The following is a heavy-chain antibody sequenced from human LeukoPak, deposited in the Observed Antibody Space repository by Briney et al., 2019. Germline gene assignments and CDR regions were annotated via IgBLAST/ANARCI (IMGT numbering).Heavy chain of an antibody. CDR1: GYTFTCYY. D-gene: IGHD2-2*01. CDR3: ARRPGRSSSLPYGMFL. V-gene: IGHV1-2*02. CDR2: IGSNSGGT. J-gene: IGHJ6*02. Sequence: ASVKVSCKASGYTFTCYYIHWVRQAPGQGLEWMGWIGSNSGGTRYAQKFQDRVTMTRDTSISTAYMELNSLRSDDTAVYYCARRPGRSSSLPYGMFLWGQGTTVIVSS.